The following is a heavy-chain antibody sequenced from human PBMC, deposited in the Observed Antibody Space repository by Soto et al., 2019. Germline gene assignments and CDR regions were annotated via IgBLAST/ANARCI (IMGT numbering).Heavy chain of an antibody. CDR2: INPNSGGT. D-gene: IGHD4-4*01. CDR1: GYTFTGYY. Sequence: ASVKVSCKASGYTFTGYYMHWVRQAPGQGLEWMGWINPNSGGTNYAQKSQGRVTMTRDTSISTAYMELSRLRPDDTAVYYCARDRRMTTAPFDYWGQGTLVTVSS. V-gene: IGHV1-2*02. J-gene: IGHJ4*02. CDR3: ARDRRMTTAPFDY.